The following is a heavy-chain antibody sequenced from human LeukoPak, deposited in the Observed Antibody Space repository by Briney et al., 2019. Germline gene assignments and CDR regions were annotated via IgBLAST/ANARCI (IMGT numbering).Heavy chain of an antibody. J-gene: IGHJ3*02. CDR2: INPNTGGT. D-gene: IGHD3-22*01. CDR1: GYTFTGYY. V-gene: IGHV1-2*02. Sequence: GASVKVSCKASGYTFTGYYMHWVRQAPGQGLEWMGYINPNTGGTHYAQKFQGRVTVTRDTSISTAYMDLNRLTSDDTAVYYCATYYDSGVHAFHIWGQGTMVTVSS. CDR3: ATYYDSGVHAFHI.